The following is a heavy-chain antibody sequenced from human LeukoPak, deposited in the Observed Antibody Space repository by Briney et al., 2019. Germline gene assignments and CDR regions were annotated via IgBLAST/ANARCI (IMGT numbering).Heavy chain of an antibody. CDR3: ARDLFRTAVVVKDAFDI. J-gene: IGHJ3*02. CDR2: IKQDGSEK. D-gene: IGHD3-22*01. CDR1: GFTFSSYW. Sequence: GGSLRLSCAASGFTFSSYWMSWVRQAPGKGREWVASIKQDGSEKYYVDSVKGRFTISRDNAKNSLYLQMNSLRAEDTAVYYCARDLFRTAVVVKDAFDIWGQGTMVTVSS. V-gene: IGHV3-7*01.